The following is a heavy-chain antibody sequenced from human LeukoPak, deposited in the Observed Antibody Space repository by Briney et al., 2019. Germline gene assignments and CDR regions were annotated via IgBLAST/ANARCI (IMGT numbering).Heavy chain of an antibody. V-gene: IGHV4-4*09. Sequence: SAALSLTSPVAGGSISSYYWSWIRRPPGKGLEWIGDIYTSGSTNYNPSLKSRVTISVDPSKNQFSLKLSSVTAADTAVYYCVGGYYDSSGYEPWGQGTLVTVSS. CDR2: IYTSGST. J-gene: IGHJ4*02. CDR1: GGSISSYY. D-gene: IGHD3-22*01. CDR3: VGGYYDSSGYEP.